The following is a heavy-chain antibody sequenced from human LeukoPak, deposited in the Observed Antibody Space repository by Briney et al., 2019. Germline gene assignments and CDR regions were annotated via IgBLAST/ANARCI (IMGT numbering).Heavy chain of an antibody. J-gene: IGHJ4*02. D-gene: IGHD4-23*01. V-gene: IGHV3-30*02. CDR3: AKGTVAAPDGYFDY. Sequence: GGSLRLSCAASGFTFSSYGMHWVRQAPGKGLEWVAFIRYDGSNKYYADSVKGRFTISRDNSKNTLYLQMNSPRAEDTAVYYCAKGTVAAPDGYFDYWGQGTLVTVSS. CDR2: IRYDGSNK. CDR1: GFTFSSYG.